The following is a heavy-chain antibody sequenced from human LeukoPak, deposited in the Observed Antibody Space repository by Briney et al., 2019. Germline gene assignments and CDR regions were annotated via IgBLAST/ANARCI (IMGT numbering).Heavy chain of an antibody. V-gene: IGHV3-23*01. D-gene: IGHD3-10*01. CDR1: GFTFSRSA. Sequence: PGGSLRLSCSVSGFTFSRSAMSWVRQAPGRGLEWVSSISISGSKTYYADSVKGRFTISRDNSKNMVYLQMNSLTAEDTAVYYCAKEIGPNDYWGQGTLVIVSS. CDR2: ISISGSKT. CDR3: AKEIGPNDY. J-gene: IGHJ4*02.